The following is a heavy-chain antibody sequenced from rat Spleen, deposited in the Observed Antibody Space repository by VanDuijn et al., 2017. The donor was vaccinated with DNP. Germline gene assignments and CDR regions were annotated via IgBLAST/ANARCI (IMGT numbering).Heavy chain of an antibody. CDR2: ISYDGSST. J-gene: IGHJ2*01. CDR3: ARPYSTTGYFDY. V-gene: IGHV5-29*01. D-gene: IGHD1-1*01. Sequence: EVQLVESDGGLVQPGRSLKLSCAASGFTFSDYYMAWVRQAPTKGLEWVATISYDGSSTYYRDSVKGRFTISRDNAKSTLYLQMDSLRSEDTATYYCARPYSTTGYFDYWGQGVMVTVSS. CDR1: GFTFSDYY.